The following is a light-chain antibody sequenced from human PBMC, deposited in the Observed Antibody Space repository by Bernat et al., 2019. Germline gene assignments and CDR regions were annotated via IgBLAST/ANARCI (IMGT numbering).Light chain of an antibody. V-gene: IGKV1-27*01. CDR2: AAS. CDR1: QGIRND. Sequence: DIQMTQSPSSLSAYVGDRVTITCRASQGIRNDLAWYQQKPGKLPKPLIYAASTLQSGVPYRFSGSGSGTDFTLTISSLQPEDVATYYCQKYNSVPLTFGGGTKVEI. CDR3: QKYNSVPLT. J-gene: IGKJ4*01.